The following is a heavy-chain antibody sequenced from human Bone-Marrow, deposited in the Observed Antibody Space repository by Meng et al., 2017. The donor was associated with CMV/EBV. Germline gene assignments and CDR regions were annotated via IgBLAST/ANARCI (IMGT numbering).Heavy chain of an antibody. Sequence: SETLSLTCTVSGDSISRYYWSWIRQPPGKGLEWIGYIYYSGSTNLNPSLKSRVTISVDTSKNQFSLKLSSVTAADTALYNCARGLPNGYAFDIWGQGTRVTFSS. CDR1: GDSISRYY. J-gene: IGHJ3*02. V-gene: IGHV4-59*01. CDR3: ARGLPNGYAFDI. CDR2: IYYSGST. D-gene: IGHD2-21*02.